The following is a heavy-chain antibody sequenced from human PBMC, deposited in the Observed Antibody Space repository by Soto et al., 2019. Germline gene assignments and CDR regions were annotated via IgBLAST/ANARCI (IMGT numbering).Heavy chain of an antibody. V-gene: IGHV4-61*01. J-gene: IGHJ6*02. Sequence: PSETLSLTCTVSGGSVSSGSYYWSWIRQPPWKGLEWIGYIYYSGSTYYNPSLKSRVTISVDTSKNQFSLKLSSVTAADTAVYYCARDTSGAMVTAIPYYGMDVWGQGTTVTVSS. D-gene: IGHD2-21*02. CDR1: GGSVSSGSYY. CDR2: IYYSGST. CDR3: ARDTSGAMVTAIPYYGMDV.